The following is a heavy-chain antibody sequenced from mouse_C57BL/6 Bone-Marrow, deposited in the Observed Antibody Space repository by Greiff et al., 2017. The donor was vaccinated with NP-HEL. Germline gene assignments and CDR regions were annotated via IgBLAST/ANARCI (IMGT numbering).Heavy chain of an antibody. J-gene: IGHJ4*01. D-gene: IGHD2-5*01. CDR1: GYTFTSYW. CDR3: ARDSNYGRAMDY. V-gene: IGHV1-55*01. CDR2: IYPGSGST. Sequence: QVQLKQPGAELVKPGASVKMSCKASGYTFTSYWITWVKQRPGQGLEWIGDIYPGSGSTNYNEKFKSKATLTVDTSSSTAYMQLSSLTSEDSAVYYCARDSNYGRAMDYWGQGTSVTVSS.